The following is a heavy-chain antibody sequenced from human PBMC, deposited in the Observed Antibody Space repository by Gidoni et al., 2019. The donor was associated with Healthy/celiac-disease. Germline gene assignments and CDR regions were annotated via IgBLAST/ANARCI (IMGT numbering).Heavy chain of an antibody. CDR1: GFTFSSYS. CDR2: ISSSSSYI. Sequence: EVQLVESGGGLVKPGGSLRLYCAGSGFTFSSYSMNCVRQAPGKGLEWVSSISSSSSYIYYADSVKGRFTISRDNAKNSLYLQMNSLRAEDTAVYYCTLTSKTDYFDYWGQGTLVTVSS. CDR3: TLTSKTDYFDY. D-gene: IGHD7-27*01. V-gene: IGHV3-21*01. J-gene: IGHJ4*02.